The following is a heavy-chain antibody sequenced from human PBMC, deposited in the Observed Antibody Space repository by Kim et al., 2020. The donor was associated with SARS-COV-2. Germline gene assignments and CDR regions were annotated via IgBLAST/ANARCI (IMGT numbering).Heavy chain of an antibody. CDR3: ARDRAPFTVTTRLDY. CDR2: ISSSSSTI. D-gene: IGHD4-17*01. J-gene: IGHJ4*02. Sequence: GGSLRLSCAASGFTFSSYSMNWVRQAPGKGLEWVSYISSSSSTIYYADSVKGRFTISRDNAKNSLYLQMNSLRDEDTAVYYCARDRAPFTVTTRLDYWGQGTLVTVSS. CDR1: GFTFSSYS. V-gene: IGHV3-48*02.